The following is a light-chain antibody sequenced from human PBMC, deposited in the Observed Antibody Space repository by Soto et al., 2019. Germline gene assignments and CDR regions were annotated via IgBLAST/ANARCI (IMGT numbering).Light chain of an antibody. CDR1: QSFSSS. CDR2: SAS. V-gene: IGKV3-15*01. J-gene: IGKJ4*01. CDR3: QQYNNWPFT. Sequence: EIVMTQSTATLSVSPGERATLSYRASQSFSSSLAWYQQKPGQAPRLLIYSASARATGIPARFSGSGSGTEFTLTISSLQSEDFAVYYCQQYNNWPFTFGGGTKVEI.